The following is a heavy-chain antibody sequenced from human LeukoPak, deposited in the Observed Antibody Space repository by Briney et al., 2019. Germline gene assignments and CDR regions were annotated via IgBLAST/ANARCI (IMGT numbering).Heavy chain of an antibody. CDR1: GFTFSNYA. D-gene: IGHD6-19*01. CDR2: ISGRGAVT. CDR3: ARQGGAWYAFDY. Sequence: PGGSLRLSCAASGFTFSNYAMDWVRQAPGKGLELVSAISGRGAVTYYADSVKGRFTFSRDNSKDTLYLQMNSLRAEDTAVYFCARQGGAWYAFDYWGQGTLVTVSS. V-gene: IGHV3-23*01. J-gene: IGHJ4*02.